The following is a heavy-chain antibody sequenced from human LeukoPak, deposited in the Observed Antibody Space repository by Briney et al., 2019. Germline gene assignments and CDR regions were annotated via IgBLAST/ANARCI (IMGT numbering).Heavy chain of an antibody. V-gene: IGHV4-34*01. CDR1: GGYFSGYY. J-gene: IGHJ4*02. Sequence: SETLSLTCAVYGGYFSGYYWSWIRQPPGKGLEWIGEINHSGSTNYNPSLKSRVTISVDTSKNQFSLKLSSVTAADTAVYYCARGWGAFDYWGQGTLVTVSS. CDR2: INHSGST. D-gene: IGHD3-16*01. CDR3: ARGWGAFDY.